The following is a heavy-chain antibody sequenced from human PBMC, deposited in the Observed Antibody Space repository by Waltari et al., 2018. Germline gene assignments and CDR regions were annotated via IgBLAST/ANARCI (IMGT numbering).Heavy chain of an antibody. V-gene: IGHV3-21*01. D-gene: IGHD6-13*01. CDR3: ARDFVGQQLVTNYYYYMDV. CDR1: GFTFSSYS. CDR2: ISSSSSYI. Sequence: EVQLVESGGGLVKPGGSLRLSCAASGFTFSSYSMNWVRQAPGKGLEWVSSISSSSSYIYYADSVKGRFTISRDNAKNSLYLQRNSLRAEDTAVYYWARDFVGQQLVTNYYYYMDVWGKGTTVTVSS. J-gene: IGHJ6*03.